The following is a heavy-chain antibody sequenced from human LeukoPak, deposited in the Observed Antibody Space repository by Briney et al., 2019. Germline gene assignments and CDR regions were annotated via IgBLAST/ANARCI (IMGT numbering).Heavy chain of an antibody. V-gene: IGHV3-23*01. CDR3: AKAPPYNKYFDY. CDR2: ISNNGDAT. Sequence: HPGGSLRLSWAASGCTFSNYAMRWVRQAPGEGLEWVSTISNNGDATYYADSVKGRFTITRDNSKNTLYLQMNSLRAEDTAVYYCAKAPPYNKYFDYWGQGTLVTVSS. J-gene: IGHJ4*02. CDR1: GCTFSNYA. D-gene: IGHD1-1*01.